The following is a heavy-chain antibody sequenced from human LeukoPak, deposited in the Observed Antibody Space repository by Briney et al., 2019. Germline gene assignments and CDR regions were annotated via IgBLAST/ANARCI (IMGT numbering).Heavy chain of an antibody. Sequence: GGSPRLSCAASGFTFSSYWMHWVRQAPGKGLVWVSRINSDGSSTSYADSVKGRFTISRDNDKNTLYLQMNSLRAEDTAVYYCAREIYYDSSGSACFDYWGQGTLVTVSS. CDR3: AREIYYDSSGSACFDY. V-gene: IGHV3-74*01. CDR1: GFTFSSYW. J-gene: IGHJ4*02. D-gene: IGHD3-22*01. CDR2: INSDGSST.